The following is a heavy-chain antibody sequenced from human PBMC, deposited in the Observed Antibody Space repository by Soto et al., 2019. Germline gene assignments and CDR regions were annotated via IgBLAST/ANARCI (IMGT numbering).Heavy chain of an antibody. D-gene: IGHD4-17*01. CDR1: GYTFSSYA. CDR2: IIPIFGTA. CDR3: ARDSGDYGDPYYYYYGMDV. J-gene: IGHJ6*02. Sequence: SVKVSCKASGYTFSSYAISWVRQAPGQGLEWMGGIIPIFGTANYAQKFQGRVTITADESTSTAYMELSSLRSEDTAVYYCARDSGDYGDPYYYYYGMDVWGQGTTVTVSS. V-gene: IGHV1-69*13.